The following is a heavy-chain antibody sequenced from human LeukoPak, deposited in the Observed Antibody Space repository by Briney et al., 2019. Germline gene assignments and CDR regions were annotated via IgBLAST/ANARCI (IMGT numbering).Heavy chain of an antibody. V-gene: IGHV3-48*03. CDR2: ITSSGRNV. CDR3: ARERQKCGGDCYDY. D-gene: IGHD2-21*01. Sequence: GGSLRLSCAASGFTFSSYEMNWVRQAPGKGLEWVSYITSSGRNVYYADSVKGRFTISRDNAKNSLYLQMNSLRGEDTAVYYCARERQKCGGDCYDYWGQGTLVTVSS. CDR1: GFTFSSYE. J-gene: IGHJ4*02.